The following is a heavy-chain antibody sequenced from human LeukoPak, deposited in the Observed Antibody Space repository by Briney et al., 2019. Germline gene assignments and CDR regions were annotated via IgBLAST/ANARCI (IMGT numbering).Heavy chain of an antibody. D-gene: IGHD2/OR15-2a*01. Sequence: SGGSLRLSSAASGFTFNVYWMNWVRQAPGKGLEWVANIKHDGTEKNYVDSVKGRFTIYRDNAENTLYLQMNSLRAEDTAVYYCVRDFYVDYWGQGAMVTDSS. V-gene: IGHV3-7*03. J-gene: IGHJ4*02. CDR3: VRDFYVDY. CDR1: GFTFNVYW. CDR2: IKHDGTEK.